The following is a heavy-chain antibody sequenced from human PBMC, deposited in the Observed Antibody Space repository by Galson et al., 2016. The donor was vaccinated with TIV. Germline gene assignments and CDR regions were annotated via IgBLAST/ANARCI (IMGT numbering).Heavy chain of an antibody. CDR2: IIPMFGTP. Sequence: SVKVSCKASGGTLSNPAISRGFSSHAINWVRQAPGQRLEWVGRIIPMFGTPNYAQKFQGRVTITADESTGTAYMELSSLRSEDTAVYYCARGPYYYGSGSEENWGQGTLVTVSS. CDR3: ARGPYYYGSGSEEN. J-gene: IGHJ4*02. D-gene: IGHD3-10*01. V-gene: IGHV1-69*13. CDR1: GGTLSNPAISRGFSSHA.